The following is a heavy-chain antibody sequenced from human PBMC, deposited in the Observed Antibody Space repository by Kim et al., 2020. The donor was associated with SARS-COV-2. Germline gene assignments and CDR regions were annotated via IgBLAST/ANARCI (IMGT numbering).Heavy chain of an antibody. Sequence: GGSLRLSCAASGFTFSSYGMHWVRQAPGKGLEWVAVISYDGSNKYYADSVKGRFTISRDNSKNTLYLQMNSLRAEDTAVYYCARVSRTFVVRGVIRLSDYWGQGTLVTVSS. CDR1: GFTFSSYG. V-gene: IGHV3-33*05. J-gene: IGHJ4*02. CDR3: ARVSRTFVVRGVIRLSDY. CDR2: ISYDGSNK. D-gene: IGHD3-10*01.